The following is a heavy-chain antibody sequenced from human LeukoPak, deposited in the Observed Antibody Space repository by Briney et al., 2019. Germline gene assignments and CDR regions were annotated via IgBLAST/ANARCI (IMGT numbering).Heavy chain of an antibody. D-gene: IGHD6-19*01. J-gene: IGHJ4*02. CDR1: GFSVSSFG. V-gene: IGHV3-23*01. CDR2: ISADGETT. Sequence: GGSLRLSCAVSGFSVSSFGMSWVRQPPGKGLEWISAISADGETTYYADSVKGRFIISRDSSKNTLYLQLSSLRAEDTAVYYCAQGYSSGWYPHWGQGSLVSVSS. CDR3: AQGYSSGWYPH.